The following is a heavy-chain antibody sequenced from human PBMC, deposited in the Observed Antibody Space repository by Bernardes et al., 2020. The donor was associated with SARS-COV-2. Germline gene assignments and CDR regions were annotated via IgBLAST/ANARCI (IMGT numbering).Heavy chain of an antibody. V-gene: IGHV1-3*01. CDR1: GYTFTKYA. J-gene: IGHJ4*02. CDR2: INGGNGDR. D-gene: IGHD3-10*01. CDR3: ARGWRELGLGDLSPLLQEY. Sequence: ASVKVSCKASGYTFTKYAIHWVRQAPGQRLEWMGWINGGNGDRKYSQKFQGRVTITRDTSATTAYMELSRLTSEDTAVYYCARGWRELGLGDLSPLLQEYWGQGSLVTVSS.